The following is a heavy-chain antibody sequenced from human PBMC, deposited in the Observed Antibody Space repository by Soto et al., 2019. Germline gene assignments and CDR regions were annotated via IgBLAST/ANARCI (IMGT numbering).Heavy chain of an antibody. J-gene: IGHJ4*02. Sequence: ASVKVSCKASGYTFTSYGISWVRQAPGQGLEWMGWISAYNGNTNYAQKLQGRVTMTTDTSTSTAYMELRSLRSDDTAVYYCARDLRITMVRGVIGTYWGQGTLVTVSS. V-gene: IGHV1-18*01. CDR2: ISAYNGNT. CDR1: GYTFTSYG. D-gene: IGHD3-10*01. CDR3: ARDLRITMVRGVIGTY.